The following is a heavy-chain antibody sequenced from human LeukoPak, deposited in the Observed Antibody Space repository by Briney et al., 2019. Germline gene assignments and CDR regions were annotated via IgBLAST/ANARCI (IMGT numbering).Heavy chain of an antibody. Sequence: SETLSLTCAVYGGSFSGYYWSWIRQPPGKGLEWIGYIYYSGSTNYNPSLKSRVTISVDTSKNQFSLKLSSVTAADTAVYYCARMGGCSGGSCYSVLFDYWGQGTLVTVSS. CDR2: IYYSGST. CDR3: ARMGGCSGGSCYSVLFDY. CDR1: GGSFSGYY. D-gene: IGHD2-15*01. V-gene: IGHV4-59*01. J-gene: IGHJ4*02.